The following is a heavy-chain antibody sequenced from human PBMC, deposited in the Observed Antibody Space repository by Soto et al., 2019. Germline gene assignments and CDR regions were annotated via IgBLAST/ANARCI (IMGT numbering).Heavy chain of an antibody. D-gene: IGHD1-26*01. J-gene: IGHJ4*02. CDR3: EKVSREGAAATEDY. CDR1: GFTFSHYA. V-gene: IGHV3-23*01. CDR2: ISGSGDTT. Sequence: WGSLRLSCEDSGFTFSHYAMNSVRQAPGTGLEWVSAISGSGDTTYYADSVKGRFTLSRDNSKNTLYLQMNSLRAEDTAVYYCEKVSREGAAATEDYWGQGTMVTVSS.